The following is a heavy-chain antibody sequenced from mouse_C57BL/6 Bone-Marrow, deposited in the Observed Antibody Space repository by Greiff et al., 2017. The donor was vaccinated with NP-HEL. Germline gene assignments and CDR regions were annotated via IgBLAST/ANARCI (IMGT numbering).Heavy chain of an antibody. CDR2: IHPSDSDT. J-gene: IGHJ1*03. CDR3: ESGGLRLHWYFGV. D-gene: IGHD1-2*01. V-gene: IGHV1-74*01. Sequence: VQLQQSGAELVKPGASVKVSCKASGYTFTSYWMHWVKQRPGQGLEWIGRIHPSDSDTNYNQKFKGKATLTVDKSSSTAYMQLSSLTSEDSAVYDWESGGLRLHWYFGVWGTGTTVTVSS. CDR1: GYTFTSYW.